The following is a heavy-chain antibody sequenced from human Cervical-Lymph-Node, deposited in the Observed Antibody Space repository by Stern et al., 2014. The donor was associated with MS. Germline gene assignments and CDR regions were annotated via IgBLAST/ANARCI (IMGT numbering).Heavy chain of an antibody. J-gene: IGHJ6*02. CDR1: GYSFTTYW. D-gene: IGHD2-15*01. Sequence: EVQLVQSGADVKKPGESLKISCKASGYSFTTYWIGWVRQMPGQGLEWMGFIDPGDSDTRYSPSFQGQVTISVDKSISTAYLQWSSLKASDTAMYYCARVVGSMGYFYGMDVWGQGTTVTVSS. V-gene: IGHV5-51*03. CDR2: IDPGDSDT. CDR3: ARVVGSMGYFYGMDV.